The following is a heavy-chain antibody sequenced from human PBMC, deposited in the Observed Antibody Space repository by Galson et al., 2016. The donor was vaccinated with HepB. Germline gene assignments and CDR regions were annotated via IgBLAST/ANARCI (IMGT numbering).Heavy chain of an antibody. CDR1: GFTVTHDY. D-gene: IGHD1-26*01. J-gene: IGHJ3*02. V-gene: IGHV3-53*01. CDR3: AIVGGSTYGLRSDPLDI. Sequence: SLRLSCATPGFTVTHDYMTWVRQAPGKGLEWVSLIYAADNTYYADSVKGRFTISRDISKSTLFLQMNSLRAEDTAVYYCAIVGGSTYGLRSDPLDIWGQGTMVTVSS. CDR2: IYAADNT.